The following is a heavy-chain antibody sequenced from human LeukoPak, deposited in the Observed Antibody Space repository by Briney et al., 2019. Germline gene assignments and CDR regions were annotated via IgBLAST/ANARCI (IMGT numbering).Heavy chain of an antibody. CDR2: ISGSGGST. V-gene: IGHV3-23*01. D-gene: IGHD3-9*01. CDR3: AKEGANFDWLLFGPYYFDY. Sequence: GGSLRLSCAASGFTFSSYAMSWVRQAPGKGLEWVSAISGSGGSTYYADSVKGRFTISRDNSKNTLYLQMNSLRAEDTAVYYCAKEGANFDWLLFGPYYFDYWGQGTLVTVSS. J-gene: IGHJ4*02. CDR1: GFTFSSYA.